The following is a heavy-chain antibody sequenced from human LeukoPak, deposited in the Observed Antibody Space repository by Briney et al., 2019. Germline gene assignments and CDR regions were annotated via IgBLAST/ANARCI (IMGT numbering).Heavy chain of an antibody. Sequence: GASVKVSCKVSGYTLTELSMHWVRQAPGKGLEWMGGFDPEDGETIYAQKFQGRVTMTEDTSTDTAYMELSSLRSEDTAVYYCARSPEWLGPNGAIGYWGQGTLVTVSS. V-gene: IGHV1-24*01. D-gene: IGHD5-12*01. CDR3: ARSPEWLGPNGAIGY. CDR1: GYTLTELS. J-gene: IGHJ4*02. CDR2: FDPEDGET.